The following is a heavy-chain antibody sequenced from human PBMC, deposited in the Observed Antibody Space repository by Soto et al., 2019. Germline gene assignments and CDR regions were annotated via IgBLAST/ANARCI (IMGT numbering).Heavy chain of an antibody. CDR2: ISYDGSNK. Sequence: GGSLRLSCAASGFTFSSYGMHWVRQAPGKGLEWVAVISYDGSNKYYADSVKGRFTISRDNSKNTLYLQMNSLRAEDTAADYCAKDYGATFFLNYYYYYGMDVWGQGTTVTVSS. J-gene: IGHJ6*02. CDR1: GFTFSSYG. D-gene: IGHD2-15*01. CDR3: AKDYGATFFLNYYYYYGMDV. V-gene: IGHV3-30*18.